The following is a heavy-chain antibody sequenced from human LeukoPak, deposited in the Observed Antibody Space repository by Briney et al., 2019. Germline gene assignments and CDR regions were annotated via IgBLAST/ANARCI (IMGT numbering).Heavy chain of an antibody. J-gene: IGHJ6*04. CDR3: AELGITMIGGV. D-gene: IGHD3-10*02. CDR2: IQYDRTNE. V-gene: IGHV3-30*02. CDR1: AFTFSSYG. Sequence: GGSLRLSCAASAFTFSSYGMHWVRQAPGKGLEWVAYIQYDRTNEQYAHSVKGRFRISRDHSNHILYLQMNSLRAEDTAVYYCAELGITMIGGVWGKGTTVTISS.